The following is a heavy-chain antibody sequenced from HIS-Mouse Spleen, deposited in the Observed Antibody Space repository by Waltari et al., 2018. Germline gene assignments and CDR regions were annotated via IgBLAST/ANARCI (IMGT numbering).Heavy chain of an antibody. CDR2: IYYSGGT. V-gene: IGHV4-39*07. J-gene: IGHJ2*01. Sequence: QLQLQESGPGLVKPSETLSLTCTVSGGSISSSSYYWGWIRQPPGKGLEWIGSIYYSGGTYYTPSLKSRVTISVDTSKNQFSLKLSSVTAADTAVYYCAREIPYSSSWYDWYFDLWGRATLVTVSS. D-gene: IGHD6-13*01. CDR1: GGSISSSSYY. CDR3: AREIPYSSSWYDWYFDL.